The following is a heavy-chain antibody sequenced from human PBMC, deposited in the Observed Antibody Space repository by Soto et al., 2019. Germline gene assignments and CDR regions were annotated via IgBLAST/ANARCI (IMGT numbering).Heavy chain of an antibody. Sequence: ASVKVSCKASGYTFTSYTIHWVRQAPGQRLEWMGWINAGNGNTKYPQKFQGRVTITRDTSASTAYMELSSLRSEDTAVYYCASDRPEYYYGMDVWGKGTTVTVSS. V-gene: IGHV1-3*01. CDR1: GYTFTSYT. CDR3: ASDRPEYYYGMDV. CDR2: INAGNGNT. J-gene: IGHJ6*04.